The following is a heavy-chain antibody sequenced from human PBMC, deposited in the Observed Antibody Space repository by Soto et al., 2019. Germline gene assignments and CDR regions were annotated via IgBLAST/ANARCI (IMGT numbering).Heavy chain of an antibody. J-gene: IGHJ4*02. Sequence: VQLVESGGGVVQPGRSLRLSCAASGFTFSSYGMHWVRQAPGKGLEWVAVISYDGSNKYYADSVKGRFTISRDNSKNTLYLQMNSLRAEDTAVYYCAKPIETGYCSGGSCYDFDYWGQGTLVTVSS. CDR2: ISYDGSNK. V-gene: IGHV3-30*18. D-gene: IGHD2-15*01. CDR1: GFTFSSYG. CDR3: AKPIETGYCSGGSCYDFDY.